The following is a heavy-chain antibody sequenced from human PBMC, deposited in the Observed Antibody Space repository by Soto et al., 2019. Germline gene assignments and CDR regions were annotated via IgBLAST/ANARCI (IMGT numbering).Heavy chain of an antibody. V-gene: IGHV3-30*04. Sequence: GGSLRRSCAASGFTFSNYTMHWVRQAPGKGLEWVALISYDEIDKYFADAVKGRFTISRDNSKNTLYLQMDSLRAEDTAVYYCAGRSGSSHYWARGTLVTVSS. CDR2: ISYDEIDK. D-gene: IGHD3-10*01. CDR3: AGRSGSSHY. J-gene: IGHJ4*02. CDR1: GFTFSNYT.